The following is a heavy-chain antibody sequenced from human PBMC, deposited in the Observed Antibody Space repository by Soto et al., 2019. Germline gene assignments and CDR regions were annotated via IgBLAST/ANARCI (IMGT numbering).Heavy chain of an antibody. CDR3: AKDWVTTLAREIYYFDY. D-gene: IGHD2-21*02. Sequence: EVQLLESGGGLVQPGGSLRLSCAASGFTFSSYAMSWVRQAPGKGLEWVSAISGSGGSTYYADSVKGRFTISRDNSKNTLYLQMNSLRAEDTAVYYCAKDWVTTLAREIYYFDYWGQGTLVTVSS. CDR2: ISGSGGST. J-gene: IGHJ4*02. CDR1: GFTFSSYA. V-gene: IGHV3-23*01.